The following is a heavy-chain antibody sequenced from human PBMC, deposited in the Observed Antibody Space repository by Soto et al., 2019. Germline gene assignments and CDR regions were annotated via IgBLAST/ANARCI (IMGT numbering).Heavy chain of an antibody. CDR1: GFTFSSYS. Sequence: GGSLRLSCAASGFTFSSYSMNWVRQAPGKGLEWVSSISSSSSYIYYADSVKGRFTISRDNAKNSLYLQMNSLRAEDTAVYYCAGSGWYLGAFDIWGQGTMVTVSS. CDR2: ISSSSSYI. CDR3: AGSGWYLGAFDI. J-gene: IGHJ3*02. D-gene: IGHD6-19*01. V-gene: IGHV3-21*01.